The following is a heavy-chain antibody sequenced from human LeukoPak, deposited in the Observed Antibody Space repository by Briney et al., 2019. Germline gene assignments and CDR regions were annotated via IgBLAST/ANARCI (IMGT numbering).Heavy chain of an antibody. CDR3: ARGDRIVVVVAATRTPFFDY. CDR1: GFTFSSYA. Sequence: GGSLRLSCEASGFTFSSYAMSWVRQAPGSGLEWVSAIFGSGGTTYYADSVRGRFTISRDNSKNTLYLQMNSLRAEDTAVYYCARGDRIVVVVAATRTPFFDYWGQGTLVTVSS. V-gene: IGHV3-23*01. CDR2: IFGSGGTT. J-gene: IGHJ4*02. D-gene: IGHD2-15*01.